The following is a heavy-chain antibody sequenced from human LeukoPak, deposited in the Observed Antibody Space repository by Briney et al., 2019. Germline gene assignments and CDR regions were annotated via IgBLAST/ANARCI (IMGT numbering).Heavy chain of an antibody. CDR2: IYTSGST. D-gene: IGHD3-10*01. J-gene: IGHJ3*02. CDR3: AREGYYVSGSYYAFDI. Sequence: TPSEALSLTCTVSGGSISSSYWSWIRQPAGKGLEWIGRIYTSGSTHYNPSLRSRVTMSVDTSKNHFSLRTTSVTAADTAVYYCAREGYYVSGSYYAFDIWGQGTMVTVS. CDR1: GGSISSSY. V-gene: IGHV4-4*07.